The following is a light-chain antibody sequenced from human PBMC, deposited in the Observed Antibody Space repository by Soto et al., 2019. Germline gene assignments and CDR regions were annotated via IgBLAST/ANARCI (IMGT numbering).Light chain of an antibody. CDR1: QSVSSY. CDR2: DAS. V-gene: IGKV3-11*01. CDR3: QQRSNWPS. Sequence: IVFTQSPATLSLSPGERATPSCRASQSVSSYLAWYQHKPGQAPRLLIYDASNRATGIPARFSGSGSGTDFTLTISSLEPEDFALYYCQQRSNWPSFGQGTRLEIK. J-gene: IGKJ5*01.